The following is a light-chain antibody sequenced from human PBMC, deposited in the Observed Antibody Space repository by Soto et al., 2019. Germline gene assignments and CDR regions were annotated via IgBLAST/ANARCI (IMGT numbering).Light chain of an antibody. CDR3: QQYTYSPWT. Sequence: EVVLTQSPGTLSLSPGERATLSCRASQSVSSGYLGWYQQKPGQAPRLLIYGASSRATGIPDRFSGSGSGTDFTLTISRLVPEDFAVYFCQQYTYSPWTFGQGTKVEIK. CDR1: QSVSSGY. CDR2: GAS. V-gene: IGKV3-20*01. J-gene: IGKJ1*01.